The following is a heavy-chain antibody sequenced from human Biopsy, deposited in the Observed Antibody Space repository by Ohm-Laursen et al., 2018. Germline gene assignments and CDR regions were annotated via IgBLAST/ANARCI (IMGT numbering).Heavy chain of an antibody. V-gene: IGHV4-59*08. J-gene: IGHJ4*02. CDR3: VRLNRRGNIIFFDY. D-gene: IGHD3/OR15-3a*01. Sequence: SQTLSLTCTVSGDSISSYYWMWIRQPPGKGLEWIGYIHHAQSATYSPSLKSRVTISVDTSKNQFSLKMTSVTAADTAVYYCVRLNRRGNIIFFDYWGRGTLVTVSS. CDR2: IHHAQSA. CDR1: GDSISSYY.